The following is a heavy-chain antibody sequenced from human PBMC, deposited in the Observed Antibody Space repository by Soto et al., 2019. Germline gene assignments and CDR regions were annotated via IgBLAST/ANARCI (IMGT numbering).Heavy chain of an antibody. D-gene: IGHD3-22*01. CDR2: ISYSAKT. V-gene: IGHV4-38-2*01. CDR1: GYSITNGFY. J-gene: IGHJ4*02. CDR3: TRGAGAPWVRFDS. Sequence: SETLSLTCGVSGYSITNGFYWGWVRQSPGEGLEWIGSISYSAKTFYNPSLASRLSIAVDTSMNQFSLRLTSVTAADTALYYCTRGAGAPWVRFDSWGQGTLVTVSS.